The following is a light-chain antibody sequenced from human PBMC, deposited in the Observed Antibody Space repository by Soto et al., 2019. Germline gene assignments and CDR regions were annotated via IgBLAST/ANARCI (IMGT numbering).Light chain of an antibody. V-gene: IGKV3-11*01. Sequence: EIVLTQSPATLSLSPGDRATLSCRASQTVSSYLAWYQQKPGQAPRLLIYDASSRATGIPARFSGSGSGTDFTLTLTSLGPEDFAVYYCQQRSDWPSTFGGGTKVEIK. CDR2: DAS. CDR1: QTVSSY. CDR3: QQRSDWPST. J-gene: IGKJ4*01.